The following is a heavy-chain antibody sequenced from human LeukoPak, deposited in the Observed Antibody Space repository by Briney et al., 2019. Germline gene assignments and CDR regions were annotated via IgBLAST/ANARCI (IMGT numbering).Heavy chain of an antibody. CDR3: AGSDWNYRGYYYFYMDV. D-gene: IGHD1-7*01. CDR2: IVTIYGTA. Sequence: SVKLSCKAAGATFSSYAISWGRQAPGPGLGWRGGIVTIYGTANYAQKLQGRGTITTDESTSTAYRELSSLRSEDTGVSYCAGSDWNYRGYYYFYMDVWGKGTTVTVS. CDR1: GATFSSYA. V-gene: IGHV1-69*05. J-gene: IGHJ6*03.